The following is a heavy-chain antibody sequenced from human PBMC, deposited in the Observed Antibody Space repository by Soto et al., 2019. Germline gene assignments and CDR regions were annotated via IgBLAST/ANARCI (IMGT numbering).Heavy chain of an antibody. J-gene: IGHJ4*02. CDR1: PVRWRIYW. CDR3: GRGAYGDPVDS. Sequence: GGSLNLSFQPLPVRWRIYWFPWAPQAPGKGLVWVSRINPEETTISYADSVRGRFTISRDNARDTVFLQMNSLGVEDTAVYYCGRGAYGDPVDSWGQGTLVTVSS. CDR2: INPEETTI. D-gene: IGHD3-16*01. V-gene: IGHV3-74*01.